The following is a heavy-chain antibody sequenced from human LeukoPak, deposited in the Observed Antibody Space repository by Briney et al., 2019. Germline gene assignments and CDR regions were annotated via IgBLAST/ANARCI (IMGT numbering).Heavy chain of an antibody. CDR1: GDSISSYY. J-gene: IGHJ5*02. CDR2: IHTGGST. V-gene: IGHV4-4*07. CDR3: VRDRSSSWARDWFDP. D-gene: IGHD6-13*01. Sequence: SETLSLTCTVSGDSISSYYWSWIRQPAGKGLEWIGRIHTGGSTDYNPSLKSRVTMSGDTSKNQFSLEVSSVTAADTAVYYCVRDRSSSWARDWFDPWGQGTLVTVFS.